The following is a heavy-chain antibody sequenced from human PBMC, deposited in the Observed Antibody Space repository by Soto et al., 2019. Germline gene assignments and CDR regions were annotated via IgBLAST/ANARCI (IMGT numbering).Heavy chain of an antibody. V-gene: IGHV3-15*01. CDR3: TTVRRQCTNGVCCTARDPGPYYYYGMDV. Sequence: PGGSLRLSCAASGFTFSNAWMSWVRQAPGKGLAWVGRIKSKTDGGTTDYAAPVKGRFTISRDDSKNTLYLQMNSLKTEDTAVYYCTTVRRQCTNGVCCTARDPGPYYYYGMDVWGQGTTVTVSS. CDR2: IKSKTDGGTT. CDR1: GFTFSNAW. D-gene: IGHD2-8*01. J-gene: IGHJ6*02.